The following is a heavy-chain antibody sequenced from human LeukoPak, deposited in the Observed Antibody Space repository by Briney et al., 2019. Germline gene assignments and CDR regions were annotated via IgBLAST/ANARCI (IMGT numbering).Heavy chain of an antibody. D-gene: IGHD4-17*01. J-gene: IGHJ3*01. CDR2: ISTDGYTT. CDR1: GLAFSAYK. V-gene: IGHV3-74*01. Sequence: GGSLRLSCAASGLAFSAYKMHWVRQAPRKGLVWVSRISTDGYTTDYADFVQGRFTASRDNTKNTWSLEMNSLRAEDTAVYYCAKVYRAHGDYHAFDVWGQGTMVTVSS. CDR3: AKVYRAHGDYHAFDV.